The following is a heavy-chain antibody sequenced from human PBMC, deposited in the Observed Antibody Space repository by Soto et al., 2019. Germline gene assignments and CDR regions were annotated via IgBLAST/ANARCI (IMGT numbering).Heavy chain of an antibody. CDR2: IYYSGST. J-gene: IGHJ6*02. CDR1: GGSISSSSYY. V-gene: IGHV4-39*01. CDR3: ASRVRREGYYYYYSMDV. Sequence: PSETLSLTCTVSGGSISSSSYYWGWIRQPPGKGLEWIGSIYYSGSTYYNPSLKSRVTISVDTSKNQFSLKLSSVTAADTAVYYCASRVRREGYYYYYSMDVCGQGTTVTVSS. D-gene: IGHD3-10*01.